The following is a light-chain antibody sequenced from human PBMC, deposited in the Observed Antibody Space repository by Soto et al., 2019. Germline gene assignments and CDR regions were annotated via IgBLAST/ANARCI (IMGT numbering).Light chain of an antibody. J-gene: IGKJ4*01. CDR3: QRYNNWPLT. Sequence: EIVMTQSPATLSVSPGGRATLSCRASQSISDTLAWYQQKPGQAPRLLIYSASRGATGFPARFSGSGSGTDFTLTISSLQSEDFAVYYCQRYNNWPLTFGGGTKV. V-gene: IGKV3-15*01. CDR2: SAS. CDR1: QSISDT.